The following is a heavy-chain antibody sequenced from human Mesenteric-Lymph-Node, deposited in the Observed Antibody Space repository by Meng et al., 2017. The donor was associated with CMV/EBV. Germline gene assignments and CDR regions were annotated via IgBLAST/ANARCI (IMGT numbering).Heavy chain of an antibody. CDR3: VKNGDQLLPFFGYFDF. CDR2: ISWNSGDV. Sequence: GGSLRLSCAASGFTFDNYAMFWVRQAPGKGLEWVSGISWNSGDVVYANSVKGRFTISRDNTKNSLFLQMNSLRPEDTASYYCVKNGDQLLPFFGYFDFWGRGTLVTVSS. CDR1: GFTFDNYA. D-gene: IGHD2-2*01. V-gene: IGHV3-9*01. J-gene: IGHJ2*01.